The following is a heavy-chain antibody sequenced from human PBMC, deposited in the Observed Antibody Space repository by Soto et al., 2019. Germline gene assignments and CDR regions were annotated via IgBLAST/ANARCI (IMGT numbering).Heavy chain of an antibody. V-gene: IGHV3-11*01. CDR2: ISTSGSPA. Sequence: PAGSLNLSCRVSGCAFRHNDLTWIRQAPGKGLEWLSYISTSGSPAYYADSVKGRFTISTDNAKKSLYLQMDSLRAEDTGVYYCATGGIYDEAWGQGTLVTVSA. CDR3: ATGGIYDEA. J-gene: IGHJ5*02. D-gene: IGHD5-12*01. CDR1: GCAFRHND.